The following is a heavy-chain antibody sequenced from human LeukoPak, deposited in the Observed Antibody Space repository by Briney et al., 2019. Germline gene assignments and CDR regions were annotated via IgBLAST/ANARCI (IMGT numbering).Heavy chain of an antibody. CDR1: GFTFSSYW. V-gene: IGHV3-74*01. D-gene: IGHD3-22*01. CDR3: ARAPXEIGGYYPEYFRH. Sequence: PGGSLRLSCAASGFTFSSYWMHWVRQAPGKGLVWVSRIKSDGKTNYADSVKGRFTISRDNAKNTVSLQMNSLRAEDTGVYYCARAPXEIGGYYPEYFRHWGQGTLVTVSS. J-gene: IGHJ1*01. CDR2: IKSDGKT.